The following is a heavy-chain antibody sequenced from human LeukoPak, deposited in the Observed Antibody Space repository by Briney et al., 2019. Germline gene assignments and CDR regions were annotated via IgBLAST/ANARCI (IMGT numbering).Heavy chain of an antibody. CDR1: GFTFSSYA. Sequence: PGGSLRLSCAASGFTFSSYAMSWVRQAPGKGLEWVSAISGSGGSTYYADSVKGRFTISRDNAKNSLYLQMNSLSGEDTAIYYCARGRGSLWGQGTLVTVSS. CDR2: ISGSGGST. J-gene: IGHJ4*02. CDR3: ARGRGSL. V-gene: IGHV3-23*01. D-gene: IGHD3-16*01.